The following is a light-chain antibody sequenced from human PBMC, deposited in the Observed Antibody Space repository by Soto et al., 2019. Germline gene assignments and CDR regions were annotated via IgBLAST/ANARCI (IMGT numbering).Light chain of an antibody. CDR3: MRARPTPYT. CDR2: LGA. Sequence: DIVMTQSPLSLPVTPGEPASISCRSSQSLLHSNGYNYLDWYLQKPGQSPQLLIYLGANRASGVXDXXSVSGSGTDFILKSSSVEAESVGVYYCMRARPTPYTFGQGTKLEL. J-gene: IGKJ2*01. CDR1: QSLLHSNGYNY. V-gene: IGKV2-28*01.